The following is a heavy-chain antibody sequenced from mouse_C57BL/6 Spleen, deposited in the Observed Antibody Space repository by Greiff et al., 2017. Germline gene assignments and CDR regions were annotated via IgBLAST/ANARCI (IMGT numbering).Heavy chain of an antibody. CDR2: IDPSDSYT. V-gene: IGHV1-69*01. J-gene: IGHJ2*01. CDR3: ARGLRNFDY. Sequence: VQLQQPGAELVMPGASVKLSCKASGYTFTSYWMHWVNQRPGQGLEWIGEIDPSDSYTNYNQKFKGKSTLTVDKSSSTAYMQLSSLTSEDSAVYYGARGLRNFDYWGQGTTLTVSS. CDR1: GYTFTSYW. D-gene: IGHD1-1*01.